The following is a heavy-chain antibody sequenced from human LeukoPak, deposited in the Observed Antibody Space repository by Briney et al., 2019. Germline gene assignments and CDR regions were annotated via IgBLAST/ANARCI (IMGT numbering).Heavy chain of an antibody. J-gene: IGHJ6*03. D-gene: IGHD2-2*01. CDR2: ISSSSSYI. Sequence: KPGGSLRLSCAASGFTFSSYSMNWVRQAPGKGLEWVSSISSSSSYIYYADSVKGRFTISRDNAKNSLYLQMNSLRAEDTAVYYCASRNPSCYGRQCYYYMDVWGRGTPVTVSS. CDR1: GFTFSSYS. V-gene: IGHV3-21*01. CDR3: ASRNPSCYGRQCYYYMDV.